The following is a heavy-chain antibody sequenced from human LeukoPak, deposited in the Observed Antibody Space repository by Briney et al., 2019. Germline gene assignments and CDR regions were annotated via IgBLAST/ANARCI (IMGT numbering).Heavy chain of an antibody. V-gene: IGHV3-7*01. Sequence: PGGSLRLSCAASGFIFSTYWMSWVRQAPGKGLEWVANIKEDGSEKNYADSVKGRFTISRDNAKNSLYLQMNSLRTEDTGVYFCVRDAGGYWGQGTLVTVSS. D-gene: IGHD1-14*01. J-gene: IGHJ4*02. CDR2: IKEDGSEK. CDR3: VRDAGGY. CDR1: GFIFSTYW.